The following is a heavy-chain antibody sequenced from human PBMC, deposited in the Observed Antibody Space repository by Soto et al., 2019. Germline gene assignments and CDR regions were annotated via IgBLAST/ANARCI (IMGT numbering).Heavy chain of an antibody. CDR3: ARVHFKYYDILTGPDY. CDR2: INAGNGNT. CDR1: GYTFTSYA. V-gene: IGHV1-3*01. J-gene: IGHJ4*02. D-gene: IGHD3-9*01. Sequence: GASVKVSCKASGYTFTSYAMHWVRQAPGQRLEWMGWINAGNGNTKYSQKFQGRVTITRDTSASTAYMELSSLRSEDTAVYYCARVHFKYYDILTGPDYWGQRTPDTVSS.